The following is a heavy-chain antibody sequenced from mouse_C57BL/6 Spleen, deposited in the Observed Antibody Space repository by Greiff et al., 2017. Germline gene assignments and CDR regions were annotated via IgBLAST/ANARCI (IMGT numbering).Heavy chain of an antibody. CDR2: IDPANGNT. Sequence: EVQLQQSVAELVRPGASVKLSCTASGFTIKNTYMHWVKQRPEQGLEWIGRIDPANGNTKYAPKFQGKATITADTSSNTAYLQLSSLTSEDTAIYYCARGQLRLLCDYWGQGTTRTVSS. CDR3: ARGQLRLLCDY. D-gene: IGHD3-2*02. CDR1: GFTIKNTY. J-gene: IGHJ2*01. V-gene: IGHV14-3*01.